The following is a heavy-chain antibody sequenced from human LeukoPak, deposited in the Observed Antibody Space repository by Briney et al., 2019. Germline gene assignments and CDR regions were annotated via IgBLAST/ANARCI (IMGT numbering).Heavy chain of an antibody. J-gene: IGHJ4*02. Sequence: SETLSLTCTVSGGSISSGDYYWSWICQPPGKGLEWIGYIYYSGSTYYNPSLKSRVTISVDTSKNQFSLKLSSVTAADTAVYFCARENGGNSHFFDYWGQGTLVTVSS. CDR2: IYYSGST. CDR1: GGSISSGDYY. V-gene: IGHV4-30-4*01. CDR3: ARENGGNSHFFDY. D-gene: IGHD4-23*01.